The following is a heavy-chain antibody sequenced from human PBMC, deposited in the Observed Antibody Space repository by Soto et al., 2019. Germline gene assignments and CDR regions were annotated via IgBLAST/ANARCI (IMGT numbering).Heavy chain of an antibody. CDR1: GYTFTGYY. CDR2: INPNSGGT. D-gene: IGHD6-19*01. V-gene: IGHV1-2*02. Sequence: ASVRVSCKASGYTFTGYYMHWVRQAPGQGLEWMGWINPNSGGTNYAQKFQGRVTMTRDTSISTAYMELSRLRSDDTAVYYCAREGIAVAGHESYYGMDVWGQGTTVTVSS. CDR3: AREGIAVAGHESYYGMDV. J-gene: IGHJ6*02.